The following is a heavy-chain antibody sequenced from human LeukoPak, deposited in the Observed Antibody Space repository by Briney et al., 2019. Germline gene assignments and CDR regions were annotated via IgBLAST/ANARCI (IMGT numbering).Heavy chain of an antibody. Sequence: PGGSLRLSCAASGFTFRSYAMSWVRQAPGKGLEWVSAISGSGSTYYADSVKGRFNISRDNSKNTLYLQMNSLRAEDTAVYYCAKSHYYDSSGYVDYWGQGTLVTVSS. CDR2: ISGSGST. CDR3: AKSHYYDSSGYVDY. D-gene: IGHD3-22*01. V-gene: IGHV3-23*01. J-gene: IGHJ4*02. CDR1: GFTFRSYA.